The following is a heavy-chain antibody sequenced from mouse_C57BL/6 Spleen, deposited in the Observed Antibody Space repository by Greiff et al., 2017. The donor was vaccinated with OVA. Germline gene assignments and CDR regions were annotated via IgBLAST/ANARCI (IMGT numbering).Heavy chain of an antibody. V-gene: IGHV1-18*01. CDR2: INPNNGGT. CDR1: GYTFTDYN. Sequence: VQLQQSGPELVKPGASVKIPCKASGYTFTDYNMDWVKQSHGKSLEWIGDINPNNGGTIYNQKFKGKATLTVDKSSSTAYMELRSLISEDTAVDYCARYEITTVVFDYWGQGTTLTVSS. D-gene: IGHD1-1*01. J-gene: IGHJ2*01. CDR3: ARYEITTVVFDY.